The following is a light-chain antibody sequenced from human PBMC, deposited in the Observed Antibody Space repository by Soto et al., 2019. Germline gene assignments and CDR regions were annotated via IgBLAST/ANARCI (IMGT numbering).Light chain of an antibody. V-gene: IGLV2-8*01. CDR2: EVT. J-gene: IGLJ3*02. Sequence: QSALTQPPSASGSPGQSVTISCTGTSDDVGRYDYVSWYQHHPGTAPKLMIFEVTKRPSGVPDRFSGSKSGNTASLTVSGLQAEDEADYYCAAWDDSLNGQVFGGGTKLTVL. CDR1: SDDVGRYDY. CDR3: AAWDDSLNGQV.